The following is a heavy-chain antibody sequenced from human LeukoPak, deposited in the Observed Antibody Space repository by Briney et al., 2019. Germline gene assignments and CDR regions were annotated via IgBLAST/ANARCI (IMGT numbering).Heavy chain of an antibody. CDR2: ISSSGSTK. D-gene: IGHD1-26*01. CDR3: ARESGSSYDY. V-gene: IGHV3-48*03. CDR1: GFTFSSYE. J-gene: IGHJ4*02. Sequence: GGFLRLSCAASGFTFSSYEMNWVRQAPGKGLEWVSYISSSGSTKYYADSVKGRFTISRDNAKNSLYLQRNSLRAEDTAVYYCARESGSSYDYWGQGTLVTVSS.